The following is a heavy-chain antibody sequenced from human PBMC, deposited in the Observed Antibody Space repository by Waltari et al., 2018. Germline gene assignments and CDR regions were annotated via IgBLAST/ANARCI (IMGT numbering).Heavy chain of an antibody. D-gene: IGHD6-13*01. CDR3: ARRHMNSSSFPH. Sequence: QVQLVQSGAEVKKPGASVKVSCKASGYTFTSYDINWVRQATGQGLEWMGWMNPTSDNTVYAQKFQGRVTITRNTSISTAYMELSSLRSEDTAVYYCARRHMNSSSFPHWGQGTLVTVSS. CDR2: MNPTSDNT. J-gene: IGHJ4*02. V-gene: IGHV1-8*03. CDR1: GYTFTSYD.